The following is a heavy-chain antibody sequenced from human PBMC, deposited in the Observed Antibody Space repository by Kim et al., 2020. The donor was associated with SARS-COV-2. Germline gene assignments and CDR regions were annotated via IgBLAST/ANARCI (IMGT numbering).Heavy chain of an antibody. CDR3: ARPGSSWAPGTTQFDY. D-gene: IGHD6-13*01. Sequence: GESLKISCKGSGYSFTSYWIGWVRQMPGKGLEWMGIIYPGDSDTRYSPSFQGQVTISADKSISTAYLQWSSLKASDTAMYYCARPGSSWAPGTTQFDYWGQGTLVTVSS. CDR2: IYPGDSDT. V-gene: IGHV5-51*01. CDR1: GYSFTSYW. J-gene: IGHJ4*02.